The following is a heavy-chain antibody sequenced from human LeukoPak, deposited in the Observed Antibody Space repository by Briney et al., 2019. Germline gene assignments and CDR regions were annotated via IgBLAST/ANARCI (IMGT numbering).Heavy chain of an antibody. Sequence: GGSLRLSCAASGFTFSSYSMNWVRQAPGKGLEWVSYISSSSSTIYYADSVKGRFTISRDNAKNSLYLQMNSLRAEDTAVYYCARSEYQGMDVWGKGTTVTVSS. CDR3: ARSEYQGMDV. CDR2: ISSSSSTI. CDR1: GFTFSSYS. J-gene: IGHJ6*04. D-gene: IGHD2-2*01. V-gene: IGHV3-48*01.